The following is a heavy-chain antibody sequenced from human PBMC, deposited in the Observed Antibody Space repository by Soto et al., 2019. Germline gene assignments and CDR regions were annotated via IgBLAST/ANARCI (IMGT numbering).Heavy chain of an antibody. D-gene: IGHD2-15*01. CDR3: AKDLSTALSATGPFDS. Sequence: EVQLLESGGKLVQPGGSLRLSCAASGFTFSSFALTWVRQAPGQGLEWVSGITSGGGTTYYAASVKGRFTVSRDNSKDTLYLQMSSLRVDDTAVSYCAKDLSTALSATGPFDSWGRGTLVAVSS. V-gene: IGHV3-23*01. J-gene: IGHJ4*02. CDR2: ITSGGGTT. CDR1: GFTFSSFA.